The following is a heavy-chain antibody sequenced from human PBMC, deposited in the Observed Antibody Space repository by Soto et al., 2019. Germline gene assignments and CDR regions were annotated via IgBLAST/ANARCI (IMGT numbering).Heavy chain of an antibody. CDR2: INPSGGST. J-gene: IGHJ6*02. V-gene: IGHV1-46*01. Sequence: ASVKVSCKASGYTFTSYYMHWVRQAPGQGLEWMGIINPSGGSTSYAQKFQGRVTMTRDTSTSTVYMELSSLRSEDTAVYYCASEYSSSKNYYYYGMDVWGQGTTVTVS. CDR1: GYTFTSYY. CDR3: ASEYSSSKNYYYYGMDV. D-gene: IGHD6-6*01.